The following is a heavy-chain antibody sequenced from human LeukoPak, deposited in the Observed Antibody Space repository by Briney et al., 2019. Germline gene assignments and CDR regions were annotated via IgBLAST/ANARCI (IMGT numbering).Heavy chain of an antibody. V-gene: IGHV4-59*01. CDR3: ARDAEGAFDI. J-gene: IGHJ3*02. Sequence: PSETLSLTCTVSGGSISSYYWSWIRQPPGKGLEWIGYIYYSGSTNYNPSLKSRVTISVDTSKNQFSLKLSSVTAADTAAYYCARDAEGAFDIWGQGTMVTVSS. CDR1: GGSISSYY. CDR2: IYYSGST.